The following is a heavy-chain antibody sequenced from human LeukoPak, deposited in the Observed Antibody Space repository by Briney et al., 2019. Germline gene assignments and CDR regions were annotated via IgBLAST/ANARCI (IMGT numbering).Heavy chain of an antibody. Sequence: ASVKVSCKASGYTFTAYFMHWVRQAPGQGLEWMGWINPNNGDTHYGQKFQGRVTMTRDTSISTAYMDLSSLMSDDTAVYYCAREAGRKEFDPWGQGTLVTVSS. J-gene: IGHJ5*02. CDR1: GYTFTAYF. D-gene: IGHD2-15*01. CDR3: AREAGRKEFDP. V-gene: IGHV1-2*02. CDR2: INPNNGDT.